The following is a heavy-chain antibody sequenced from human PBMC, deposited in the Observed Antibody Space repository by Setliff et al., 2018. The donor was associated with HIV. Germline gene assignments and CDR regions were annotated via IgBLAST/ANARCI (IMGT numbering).Heavy chain of an antibody. CDR2: ISSSSSYI. D-gene: IGHD3-3*01. Sequence: NPGGSLRLSCAASGFTFSSYSMNWVRQAPGKGLEWVSCISSSSSYIYYADSVKGRFTISRDNAKNSLYLQMNSLRAEDTAVYYCARSELRFLEWLGGFFDYWGQGTLVTVSS. V-gene: IGHV3-21*01. J-gene: IGHJ4*02. CDR1: GFTFSSYS. CDR3: ARSELRFLEWLGGFFDY.